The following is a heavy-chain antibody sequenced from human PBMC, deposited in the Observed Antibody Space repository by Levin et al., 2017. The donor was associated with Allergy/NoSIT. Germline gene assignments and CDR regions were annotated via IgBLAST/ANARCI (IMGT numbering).Heavy chain of an antibody. Sequence: GGSLRLSCAASGFTFSTSNMNWVRLAPGKGPEWVSSISYSGSSKYYADSVKGRIIISRDNAKNSLYLQMNSLRAEDTAVYYCARMQFYSFDPWGQGTLVTVSS. V-gene: IGHV3-48*04. CDR2: ISYSGSSK. CDR1: GFTFSTSN. D-gene: IGHD5-18*01. CDR3: ARMQFYSFDP. J-gene: IGHJ5*02.